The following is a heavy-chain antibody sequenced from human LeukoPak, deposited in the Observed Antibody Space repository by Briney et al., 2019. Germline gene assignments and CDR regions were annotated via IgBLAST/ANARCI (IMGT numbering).Heavy chain of an antibody. CDR2: ISYDGSNK. J-gene: IGHJ4*02. CDR3: AKDLRIAVAGTADY. D-gene: IGHD6-19*01. CDR1: GFTFSGSA. Sequence: GGSLTLSCAASGFTFSGSAMHWVRQAPGKGLEWVAVISYDGSNKYYADSVKGRFTISRDNSKNTLYLQMNSLRAEDTAVYYCAKDLRIAVAGTADYWGQGTLVTVSS. V-gene: IGHV3-30*04.